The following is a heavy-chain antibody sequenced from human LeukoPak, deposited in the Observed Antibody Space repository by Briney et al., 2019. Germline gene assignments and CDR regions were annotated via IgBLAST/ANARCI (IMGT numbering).Heavy chain of an antibody. CDR2: IYYSGST. Sequence: SETLSLTCTVSGGSISSYYWSWLRQPPGKGLEWIGYIYYSGSTNYNPSLKSRVTISVDTSKNQFSLKLSSVTAADTAVYYCARGNTLSGWYYYYMDVWGKGTTVTVSS. J-gene: IGHJ6*03. CDR1: GGSISSYY. D-gene: IGHD6-19*01. V-gene: IGHV4-59*01. CDR3: ARGNTLSGWYYYYMDV.